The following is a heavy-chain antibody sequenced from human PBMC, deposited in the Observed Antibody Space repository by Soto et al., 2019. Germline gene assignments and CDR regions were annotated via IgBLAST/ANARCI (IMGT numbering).Heavy chain of an antibody. CDR3: ARDYYGSASYENYYYYGMDV. CDR1: GGSTSSSSYY. V-gene: IGHV4-61*02. J-gene: IGHJ6*02. D-gene: IGHD3-10*01. Sequence: PSETLSLTCTVSGGSTSSSSYYWSWIRQTAGKGLELIGRIYASGSTNYNPSLKSRVTMSVDASKNQFSLRLSSVTAADTALYFCARDYYGSASYENYYYYGMDVWGQGTTVTVSS. CDR2: IYASGST.